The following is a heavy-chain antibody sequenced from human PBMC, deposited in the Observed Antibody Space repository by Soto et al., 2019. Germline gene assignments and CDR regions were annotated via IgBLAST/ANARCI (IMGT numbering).Heavy chain of an antibody. V-gene: IGHV4-31*03. CDR3: ARGKQQLALFDY. CDR1: GGSISSGGYY. J-gene: IGHJ4*02. Sequence: PSETLSLTCTVSGGSISSGGYYWSWIRQHPGKGLEWIGYIYYSGSTYYNPSLKSRVTISVDTSKNQLSLKLSSVTAADTAVYYPARGKQQLALFDYWGQGTMVTVYS. D-gene: IGHD6-13*01. CDR2: IYYSGST.